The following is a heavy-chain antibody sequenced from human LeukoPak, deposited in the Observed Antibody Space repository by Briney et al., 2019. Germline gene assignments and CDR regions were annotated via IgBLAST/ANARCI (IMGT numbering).Heavy chain of an antibody. J-gene: IGHJ4*02. D-gene: IGHD3-22*01. V-gene: IGHV3-23*01. Sequence: PGGSLRLSCAASGFTFTNYAMSWVRQAPGKGLEWVSGISGSGGSTYYADSVKGRFTISRDNSKNTLYLQMNSLRAEDTAVYYCAKVRYDSSGYQSPYFDNWGQGTLVTVSS. CDR2: ISGSGGST. CDR3: AKVRYDSSGYQSPYFDN. CDR1: GFTFTNYA.